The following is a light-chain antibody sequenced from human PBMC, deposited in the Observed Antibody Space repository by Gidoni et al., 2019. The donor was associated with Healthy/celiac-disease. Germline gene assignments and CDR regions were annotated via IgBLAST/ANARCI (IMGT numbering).Light chain of an antibody. CDR3: QQSYSTPCT. CDR2: AAS. J-gene: IGKJ2*02. Sequence: DINKIQSPSSLSASVGDRVTITCRASQSISSYLNWYQQKPGKAPKLLIYAASSLQSGVPSRFSGSGSGTDFTLTISSLQPEDFATYYCQQSYSTPCTFGQGTKLEIK. CDR1: QSISSY. V-gene: IGKV1-39*01.